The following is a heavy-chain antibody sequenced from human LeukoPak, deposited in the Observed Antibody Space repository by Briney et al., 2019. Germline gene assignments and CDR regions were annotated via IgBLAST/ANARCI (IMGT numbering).Heavy chain of an antibody. CDR2: ISSSSSYI. V-gene: IGHV3-21*01. Sequence: GGSLRLSCAASGFTFSSYSMNWVRQDPGMGLERVSSISSSSSYIYYADSVKGRFTISRDNAKNSLYLQMNSLRAEDTAVYYCARGSSGWSPAHAFDIWGQGTMVTVSS. J-gene: IGHJ3*02. D-gene: IGHD6-19*01. CDR3: ARGSSGWSPAHAFDI. CDR1: GFTFSSYS.